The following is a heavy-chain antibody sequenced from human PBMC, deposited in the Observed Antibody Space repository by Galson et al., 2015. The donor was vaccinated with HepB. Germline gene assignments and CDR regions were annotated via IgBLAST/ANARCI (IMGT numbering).Heavy chain of an antibody. Sequence: SVKVSCKASGGTFSSYAISWVRQAPGQGLEWMGGIIPIFGTANYAQKFQGRVTITADESTSTAYMGLSSLRSEDTAVYYCARALDYYDSSGPTNWFDPWGQGTLVTVSS. CDR2: IIPIFGTA. CDR1: GGTFSSYA. CDR3: ARALDYYDSSGPTNWFDP. J-gene: IGHJ5*02. V-gene: IGHV1-69*13. D-gene: IGHD3-22*01.